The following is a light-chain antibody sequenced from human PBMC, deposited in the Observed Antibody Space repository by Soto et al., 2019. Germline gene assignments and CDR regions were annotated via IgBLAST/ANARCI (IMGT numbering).Light chain of an antibody. Sequence: IVLTQSPGTLSMSPGERVTLSCRASQSVRGDNMVWYQHKSGQAPRVLIYAASTRATGIPDRFSGSGSGTDFTLTITRLEPEDFVVYYCQQYGSSPETFGQGTKVEI. CDR2: AAS. CDR3: QQYGSSPET. V-gene: IGKV3-20*01. J-gene: IGKJ1*01. CDR1: QSVRGDN.